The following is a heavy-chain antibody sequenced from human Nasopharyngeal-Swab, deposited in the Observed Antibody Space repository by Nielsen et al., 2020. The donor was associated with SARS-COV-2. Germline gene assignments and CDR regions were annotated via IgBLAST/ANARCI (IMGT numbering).Heavy chain of an antibody. CDR3: ATVPAYYGSEWGIHY. CDR2: IYSGGST. V-gene: IGHV3-66*01. CDR1: GFTVSSNY. J-gene: IGHJ4*02. D-gene: IGHD3-10*01. Sequence: GESLKISCAASGFTVSSNYMSWVRQAPGKGLEWVSVIYSGGSTYYADSVKGRFTISRDNSKNTLYLQMNSLRAEDTAVYYCATVPAYYGSEWGIHYWGQGTLVTVSS.